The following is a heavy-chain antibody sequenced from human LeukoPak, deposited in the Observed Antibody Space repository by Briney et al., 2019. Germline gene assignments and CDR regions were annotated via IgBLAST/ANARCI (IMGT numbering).Heavy chain of an antibody. CDR2: IYYSGTT. Sequence: PSETLSLTCTVSGGSISSSTYFWGWIRQPPGKGLEWVGSIYYSGTTYYNPSLKSRVAISVDTSKNQSSLKMTSVTAADTAVYYCARRQSCTNGVCYYYDYWGQGTLVTVSS. CDR3: ARRQSCTNGVCYYYDY. V-gene: IGHV4-39*01. J-gene: IGHJ4*02. D-gene: IGHD2-8*01. CDR1: GGSISSSTYF.